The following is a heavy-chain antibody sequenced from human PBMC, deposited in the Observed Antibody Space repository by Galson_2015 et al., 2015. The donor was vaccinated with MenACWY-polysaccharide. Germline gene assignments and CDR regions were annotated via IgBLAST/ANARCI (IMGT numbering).Heavy chain of an antibody. CDR1: GFTFSSYA. J-gene: IGHJ6*03. Sequence: SLRLSCAASGFTFSSYAMSWVRQAPGKGLEWVSAISGSGGSTYYADSVKGRFTISRDNSKNTLYLQMNSLRAEDTAVYYCANYYYDFWSGFPFDYMDVWGKGTTVTVSS. CDR3: ANYYYDFWSGFPFDYMDV. CDR2: ISGSGGST. D-gene: IGHD3-3*01. V-gene: IGHV3-23*01.